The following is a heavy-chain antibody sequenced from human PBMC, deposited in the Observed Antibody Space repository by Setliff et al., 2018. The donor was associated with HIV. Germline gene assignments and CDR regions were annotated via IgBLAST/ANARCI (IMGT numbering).Heavy chain of an antibody. CDR3: ARGGSYPHGAFDI. CDR1: GFTFSSYW. CDR2: INGDGSST. J-gene: IGHJ3*02. D-gene: IGHD1-26*01. Sequence: PGGSLRLSCAASGFTFSSYWMHWVRQAPGKGLVWVSRINGDGSSTTYADSVKGRFTISRDNAKNTLYLQMNSLRAEDTAVYYCARGGSYPHGAFDIWGQGTMVTVSS. V-gene: IGHV3-74*01.